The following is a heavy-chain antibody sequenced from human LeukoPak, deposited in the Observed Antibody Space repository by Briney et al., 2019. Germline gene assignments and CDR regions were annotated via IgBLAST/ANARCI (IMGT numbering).Heavy chain of an antibody. V-gene: IGHV1-8*02. D-gene: IGHD3-9*01. Sequence: ASVKVSCKASGYTFTGYYMHWVRQAPGQGLEWMGWMNPNSGNTGYAQKFQGRVTMTRNTSISTAYMELSSLRSEDTAVYYCARLLTYYDILTGYYYNWFDPWGQGTLVTVSS. CDR3: ARLLTYYDILTGYYYNWFDP. CDR2: MNPNSGNT. CDR1: GYTFTGYY. J-gene: IGHJ5*02.